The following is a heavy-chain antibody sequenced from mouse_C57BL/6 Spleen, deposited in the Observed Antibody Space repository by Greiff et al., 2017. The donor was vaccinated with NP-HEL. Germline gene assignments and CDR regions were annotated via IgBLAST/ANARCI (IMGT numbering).Heavy chain of an antibody. CDR1: GYTFTSYG. CDR2: IYPRSGNT. J-gene: IGHJ2*01. Sequence: QVQLQQSGAELARPGASVKLSCKASGYTFTSYGISWVKQRTGQGLEWIGEIYPRSGNTYYNEKFKGKATLTADKSSSTAYMELRSLTSEDSAVYFCARVYGNGGYFDYWGQGTTLTVSS. D-gene: IGHD2-1*01. CDR3: ARVYGNGGYFDY. V-gene: IGHV1-81*01.